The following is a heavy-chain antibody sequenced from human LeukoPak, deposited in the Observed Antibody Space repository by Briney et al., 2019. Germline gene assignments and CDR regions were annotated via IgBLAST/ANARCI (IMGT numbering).Heavy chain of an antibody. CDR1: GFTFSSYG. CDR2: ISSSSSTI. V-gene: IGHV3-48*02. D-gene: IGHD3-3*01. Sequence: GGSLRLSCAASGFTFSSYGMHWVRQAPGKGLEWVSYISSSSSTIYYADSVKGRFTISRDNAKNSLYLQMNSLRDEDTAVYYCARDRVLMEWLLPMGLDYWGQGTLVTVSS. CDR3: ARDRVLMEWLLPMGLDY. J-gene: IGHJ4*02.